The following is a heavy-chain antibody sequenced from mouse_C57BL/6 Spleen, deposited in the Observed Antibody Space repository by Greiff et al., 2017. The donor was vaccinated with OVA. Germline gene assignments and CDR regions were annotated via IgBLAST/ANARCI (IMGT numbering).Heavy chain of an antibody. CDR2: IDPSDSET. CDR3: ARRVGDVGYAMDY. Sequence: QVQLQQPGAELVRPGSSVKLSCKASGYTFTSYWMHWVKQRPIQGLEWIGNIDPSDSETHYNQKFKDKATLTVDKSSSTAYMQLSSLTSEDSAVYYCARRVGDVGYAMDYWGQGTSVTVSS. J-gene: IGHJ4*01. V-gene: IGHV1-52*01. CDR1: GYTFTSYW.